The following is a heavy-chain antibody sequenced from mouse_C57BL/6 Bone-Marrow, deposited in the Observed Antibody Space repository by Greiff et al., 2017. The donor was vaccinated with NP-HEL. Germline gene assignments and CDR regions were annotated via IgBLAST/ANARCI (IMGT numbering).Heavy chain of an antibody. V-gene: IGHV1-52*01. CDR3: ARMHYYGSSYAMDY. J-gene: IGHJ2*01. Sequence: QVQLQQSGAELVRPGSSVKLSCKASGYTFTSYWMHWVKQRPIQGLEWIGNIDPSDSETHYNQKFKDKATLTVDKSSSTAYMQLSSLTSEDSAVYYCARMHYYGSSYAMDYWGQGTTLTVSS. D-gene: IGHD1-1*01. CDR2: IDPSDSET. CDR1: GYTFTSYW.